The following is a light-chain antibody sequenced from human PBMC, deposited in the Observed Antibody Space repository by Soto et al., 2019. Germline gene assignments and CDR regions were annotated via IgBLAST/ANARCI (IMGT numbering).Light chain of an antibody. V-gene: IGLV1-44*01. J-gene: IGLJ2*01. CDR3: SAWDDSLVVV. Sequence: QPPSASGTPGQTVTISCSGSSSNIGSNSVDWFQHLPGAVPKLLIFSNHQRPSGVPDQFSGSKSGTSASLAISGLQTEDEADYYCSAWDDSLVVVFGGGTKVTVL. CDR1: SSNIGSNS. CDR2: SNH.